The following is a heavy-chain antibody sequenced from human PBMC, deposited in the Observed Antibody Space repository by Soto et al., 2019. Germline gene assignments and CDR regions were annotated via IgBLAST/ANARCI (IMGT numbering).Heavy chain of an antibody. CDR2: IVVGSGNT. CDR3: AADLGIYCSSTSCGEYNWFDP. D-gene: IGHD2-2*01. V-gene: IGHV1-58*02. CDR1: GFTFTSSA. J-gene: IGHJ5*02. Sequence: SVKVSCKASGFTFTSSAMQWVRQARGQRLEWIGWIVVGSGNTNYAQKFQERVTITRDMSTSTAYMELSSLRSEDTAVYYCAADLGIYCSSTSCGEYNWFDPWGQGTLVTVSS.